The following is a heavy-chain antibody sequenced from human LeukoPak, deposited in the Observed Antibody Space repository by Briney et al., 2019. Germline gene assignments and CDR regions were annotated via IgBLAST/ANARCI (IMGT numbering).Heavy chain of an antibody. D-gene: IGHD5-24*01. J-gene: IGHJ3*01. CDR1: GFSFNTYV. Sequence: GGSLRLSCAASGFSFNTYVMKWVRQAPGKGLEWVSAKSGSGGSTYYANSVKGRFTVSRDNSKNTLYLEMTSLRAEDTATYYCAKDTSPRLLQLRGAFDVWGHGTMVTVSS. V-gene: IGHV3-23*01. CDR2: KSGSGGST. CDR3: AKDTSPRLLQLRGAFDV.